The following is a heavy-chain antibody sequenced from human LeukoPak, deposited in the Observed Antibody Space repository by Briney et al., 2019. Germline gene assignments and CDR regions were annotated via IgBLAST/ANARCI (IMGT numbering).Heavy chain of an antibody. CDR2: ISGSGGST. V-gene: IGHV3-23*01. CDR3: AKDSEQWLVLNFHGPFDY. CDR1: GFTFSSYA. D-gene: IGHD6-19*01. Sequence: GGSLRLSCAASGFTFSSYAMSWVRQAPGKGLEWVSAISGSGGSTYYADSVKGRFTISRDNSKNTLYLQMNSLRAEDTAVYYCAKDSEQWLVLNFHGPFDYWGQGTLVTVSS. J-gene: IGHJ4*02.